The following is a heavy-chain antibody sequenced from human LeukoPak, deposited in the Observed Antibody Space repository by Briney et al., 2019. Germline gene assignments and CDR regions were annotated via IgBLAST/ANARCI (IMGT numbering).Heavy chain of an antibody. Sequence: GGSLRLSCAASGFTFSDYYMSWIRQAPGKGLEWVSYISSSGSTIYYADSVKGRFTISRDNAKNSLYLQMNSLRAEDTAVYYCVRRYGTYYYDSSGPDYWGQGTLVTDSS. D-gene: IGHD3-22*01. V-gene: IGHV3-11*01. CDR3: VRRYGTYYYDSSGPDY. CDR1: GFTFSDYY. CDR2: ISSSGSTI. J-gene: IGHJ4*02.